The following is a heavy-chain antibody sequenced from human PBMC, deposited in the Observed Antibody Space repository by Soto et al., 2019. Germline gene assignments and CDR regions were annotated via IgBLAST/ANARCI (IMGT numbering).Heavy chain of an antibody. V-gene: IGHV1-46*01. Sequence: ASVKVSCKASGYTFTSYYMHWLRQAPGQGLQWMGIISRSGGGTNYAQKFQGRVTMTRDTSTSTVYMELSSLTSDDTAVYYCARVGERWQYFDWFYYFDSWGQGALVTVSS. D-gene: IGHD3-9*01. CDR1: GYTFTSYY. J-gene: IGHJ4*02. CDR3: ARVGERWQYFDWFYYFDS. CDR2: ISRSGGGT.